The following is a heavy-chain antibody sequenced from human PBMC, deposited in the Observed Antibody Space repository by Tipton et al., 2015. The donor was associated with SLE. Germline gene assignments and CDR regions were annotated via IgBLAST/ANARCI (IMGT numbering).Heavy chain of an antibody. Sequence: LRLSCTVSCGSISSSSYYWGWIRQPPGKGLEWIGSIYYSGSTYYNPSLKSRVTISVDTSKNQFSLKLSSVTAADTAVYYCARQTTIGWPSWAFDVCGQGTMATVSS. CDR1: CGSISSSSYY. V-gene: IGHV4-39*01. J-gene: IGHJ3*01. D-gene: IGHD1/OR15-1a*01. CDR3: ARQTTIGWPSWAFDV. CDR2: IYYSGST.